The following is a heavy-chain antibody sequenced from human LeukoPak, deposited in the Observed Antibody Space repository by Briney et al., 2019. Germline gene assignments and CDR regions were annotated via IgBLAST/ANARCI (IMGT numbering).Heavy chain of an antibody. V-gene: IGHV4-39*07. CDR2: IYYSGST. Sequence: SSETLSLTCTVSGGSISSYYWGWIRQPPGKGLEWIGSIYYSGSTYYNPSLKSRVTISVDTSKNQFSLKLSSVTAADTAVYYCASEYCSSATCRFDYWGQGTLVTVSS. CDR1: GGSISSYY. D-gene: IGHD2-2*01. J-gene: IGHJ4*02. CDR3: ASEYCSSATCRFDY.